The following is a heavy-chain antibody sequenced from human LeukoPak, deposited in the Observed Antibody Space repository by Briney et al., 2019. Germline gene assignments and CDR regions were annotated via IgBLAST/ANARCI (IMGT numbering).Heavy chain of an antibody. Sequence: PSETLSLTCTVSGGSISSYYWSWIRQPAGKGLEWIGRIYTSGSTNYNPPLKSRVTMSVDTSKNQFSLKLSSVTAADTAVYYCARGYYDSSGYPSAEYFQHWGQGTLVTVSS. J-gene: IGHJ1*01. V-gene: IGHV4-4*07. CDR2: IYTSGST. CDR3: ARGYYDSSGYPSAEYFQH. CDR1: GGSISSYY. D-gene: IGHD3-22*01.